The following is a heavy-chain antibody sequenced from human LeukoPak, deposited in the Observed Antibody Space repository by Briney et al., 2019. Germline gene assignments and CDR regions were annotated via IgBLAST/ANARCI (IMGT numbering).Heavy chain of an antibody. CDR1: GFTFNNYW. V-gene: IGHV3-23*01. Sequence: PGGSLRLSCAASGFTFNNYWIHWVRQAPGKGLEWVSAISGSGGSTYYADSVKGRFTISRDNSKNTLYLQMNSLRAEDTAVYYCARDIGSGFLDYWGQGTLVTVSS. CDR2: ISGSGGST. CDR3: ARDIGSGFLDY. J-gene: IGHJ4*02. D-gene: IGHD6-19*01.